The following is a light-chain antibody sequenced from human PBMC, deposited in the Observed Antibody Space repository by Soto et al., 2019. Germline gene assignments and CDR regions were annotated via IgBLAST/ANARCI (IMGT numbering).Light chain of an antibody. CDR2: DDD. J-gene: IGLJ1*01. CDR1: SSNIGGNS. V-gene: IGLV1-51*01. Sequence: QSVMTQPPSVSAAPGQKVTISCSGSSSNIGGNSVSWYQQLPGTAPKLLIYDDDKRPSGIPDRFSVSKSGTSATLGITGLQTGDEADYYCGSWDSSLSAYVFATGTKVTVL. CDR3: GSWDSSLSAYV.